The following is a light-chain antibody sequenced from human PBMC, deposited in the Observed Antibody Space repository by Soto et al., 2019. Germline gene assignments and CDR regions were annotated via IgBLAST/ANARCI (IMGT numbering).Light chain of an antibody. CDR3: QHRSNWPMYT. Sequence: EIVLTQSPATLSLSPGERDTLSCRARQSVSSYLAGYQQKPGQAHRLLIYNASNRATGIPARFNGSGSGTDFTPASSCLEPVDLAVYYCQHRSNWPMYTFGQGTKLEIK. CDR1: QSVSSY. V-gene: IGKV3-11*01. J-gene: IGKJ2*01. CDR2: NAS.